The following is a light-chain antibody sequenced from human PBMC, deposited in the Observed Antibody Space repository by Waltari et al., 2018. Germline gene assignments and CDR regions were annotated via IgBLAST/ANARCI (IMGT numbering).Light chain of an antibody. V-gene: IGKV3-20*01. CDR2: GAS. CDR3: QQYGSSPLT. J-gene: IGKJ1*01. Sequence: ETVLTPSPGTLSLSPGERATLSCRASQSVSSSYLAWYQQKPGQAPRLLIYGASSRATGIPDRVGGSGSGTDFTFTISRLGPEDLAVYYCQQYGSSPLTFGQGTKVEIK. CDR1: QSVSSSY.